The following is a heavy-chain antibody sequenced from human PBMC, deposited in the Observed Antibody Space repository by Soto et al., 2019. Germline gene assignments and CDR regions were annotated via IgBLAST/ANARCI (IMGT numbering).Heavy chain of an antibody. Sequence: EVQLVESGGGLIQPGGSLRLSCAASGFTVSSNYMSWVRQAPGKGLEWVSVIYSGGSTYYADSVKGRFTISRDNSKNTLYLQMNSLRAEDTAVYYCAKFSSSSGRWFDPWGQGTLVTVSS. CDR2: IYSGGST. CDR1: GFTVSSNY. D-gene: IGHD6-6*01. CDR3: AKFSSSSGRWFDP. J-gene: IGHJ5*02. V-gene: IGHV3-53*01.